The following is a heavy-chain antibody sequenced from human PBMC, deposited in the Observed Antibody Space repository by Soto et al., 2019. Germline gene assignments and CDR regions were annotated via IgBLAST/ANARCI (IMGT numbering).Heavy chain of an antibody. V-gene: IGHV3-21*01. Sequence: EVQLVESGGGLVKPGGSLRLSCVGSAFIFSDHSMNWVRQAPGKGLEWVTSIGDTGTFIYYADSVKGRFTISRDNAKNSLFLQIHTLPPEDTAVFYCARDQKYLRQGYSDYWGQGTLVTVSS. D-gene: IGHD4-4*01. CDR2: IGDTGTFI. J-gene: IGHJ4*02. CDR1: AFIFSDHS. CDR3: ARDQKYLRQGYSDY.